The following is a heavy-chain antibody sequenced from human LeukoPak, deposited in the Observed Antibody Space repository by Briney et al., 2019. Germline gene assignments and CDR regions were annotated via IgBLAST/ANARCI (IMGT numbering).Heavy chain of an antibody. V-gene: IGHV1-69*13. CDR3: GGEGRMYQLLRIVNTAMVSFFDY. CDR1: VGTFSSYA. Sequence: SVKVSCKASVGTFSSYAICWVRQAPGQGLEWKGGIIPIFGTANYAQKSQGRLTIIADDSTRTAYMLLRSLGSDDTAVYYCGGEGRMYQLLRIVNTAMVSFFDYWSQGTLVTVSS. CDR2: IIPIFGTA. D-gene: IGHD5-18*01. J-gene: IGHJ4*02.